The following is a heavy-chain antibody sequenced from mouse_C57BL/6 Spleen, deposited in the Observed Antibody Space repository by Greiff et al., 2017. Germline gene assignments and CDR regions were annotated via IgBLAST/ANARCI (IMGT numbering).Heavy chain of an antibody. CDR2: ISSGSSTI. Sequence: EVKLVESGGGLVKPGGSLKLSCAASGFTFSDYGMHWVRQAPEKGLEWVAYISSGSSTIYYADTVKGRFTISRDNAKNTLFLQMTSLRSEDTAMYYWGRRDYGSLWYFDVWGTGTTVTVSS. CDR3: GRRDYGSLWYFDV. D-gene: IGHD1-1*01. CDR1: GFTFSDYG. J-gene: IGHJ1*03. V-gene: IGHV5-17*01.